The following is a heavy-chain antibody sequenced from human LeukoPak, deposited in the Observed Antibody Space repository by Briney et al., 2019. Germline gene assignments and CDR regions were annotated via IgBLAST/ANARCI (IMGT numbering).Heavy chain of an antibody. D-gene: IGHD5-12*01. V-gene: IGHV3-21*01. CDR3: AREGMVATFDY. Sequence: GGSLRLSCAASGFTFSSYSMNWVRQAPGKGLEWVSSISSSSSYVYYADSVKGRFTISRDKAKNSLYLQMNSLRAEDTAIYYCAREGMVATFDYWGQGTLVTVSS. J-gene: IGHJ4*02. CDR1: GFTFSSYS. CDR2: ISSSSSYV.